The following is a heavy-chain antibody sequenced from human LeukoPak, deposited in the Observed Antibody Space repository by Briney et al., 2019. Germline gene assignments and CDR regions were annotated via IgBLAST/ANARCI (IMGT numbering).Heavy chain of an antibody. Sequence: SQTLSLTCAVYGGSFSGYYWSWIRQPPAKGLEWVGETNHSGSTNYNPSLKSQVTISVDTSKNQFSLKLSSVTAADTAVYYCASEGYCSGGSCYSAYWGQGTLVTVSS. CDR2: TNHSGST. J-gene: IGHJ4*02. D-gene: IGHD2-15*01. CDR1: GGSFSGYY. V-gene: IGHV4-34*01. CDR3: ASEGYCSGGSCYSAY.